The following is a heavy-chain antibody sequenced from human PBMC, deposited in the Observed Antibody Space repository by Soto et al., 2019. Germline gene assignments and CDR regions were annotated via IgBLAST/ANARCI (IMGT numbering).Heavy chain of an antibody. V-gene: IGHV4-31*03. Sequence: PSETQSLTCTFSGCNIRSGGYYWSWIRQHPGKGLEWIGYIYYSGSTYYNPSLKSRVTISVDTSKNQFSLKLSSVTAADTAVYYCARVWSSLITGTTYYYYYYMDVWGKGTTVTVSS. D-gene: IGHD1-20*01. CDR2: IYYSGST. CDR3: ARVWSSLITGTTYYYYYYMDV. J-gene: IGHJ6*03. CDR1: GCNIRSGGYY.